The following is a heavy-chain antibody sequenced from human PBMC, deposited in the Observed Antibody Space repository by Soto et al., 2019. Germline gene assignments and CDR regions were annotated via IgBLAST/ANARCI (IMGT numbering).Heavy chain of an antibody. CDR1: GFTFSSYA. J-gene: IGHJ4*02. Sequence: PGGSLRLSCAASGFTFSSYAMSWVRQAPGKGLEWVSAISGSGGSTYYADSVKGRFTISRDNSKNTPYLQMNSLRAEDTAVYYCAITGILTRKGVDYWGQGTLVTVSS. CDR3: AITGILTRKGVDY. CDR2: ISGSGGST. D-gene: IGHD3-9*01. V-gene: IGHV3-23*01.